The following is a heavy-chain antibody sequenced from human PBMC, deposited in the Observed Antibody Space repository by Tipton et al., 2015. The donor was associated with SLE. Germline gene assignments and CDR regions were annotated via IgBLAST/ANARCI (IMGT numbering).Heavy chain of an antibody. D-gene: IGHD3-9*01. Sequence: GSLRLSCAASGFTFSSYWMSWVRQAPGKGLEWVANIKQDGSEKYYVDSVKGRFTISRDNAKNSLYLQMNSLKTEDTAVYYCTRPYEDVLTGLSLDYWGQGTLVTVSS. V-gene: IGHV3-7*03. CDR3: TRPYEDVLTGLSLDY. CDR2: IKQDGSEK. J-gene: IGHJ4*02. CDR1: GFTFSSYW.